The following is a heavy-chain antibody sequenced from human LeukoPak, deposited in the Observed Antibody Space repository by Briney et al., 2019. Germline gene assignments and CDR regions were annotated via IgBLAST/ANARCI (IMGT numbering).Heavy chain of an antibody. Sequence: GGSLTLSCEASGFTFSNFGMHWVRQPPGKGLEWVAVITYDASNQYYADSVKGRFTISRDNPKKTLYLEMNSLRTEDTAVYYCANIKFWGQGTLVTVSS. CDR2: ITYDASNQ. J-gene: IGHJ4*02. CDR1: GFTFSNFG. V-gene: IGHV3-30*18. CDR3: ANIKF.